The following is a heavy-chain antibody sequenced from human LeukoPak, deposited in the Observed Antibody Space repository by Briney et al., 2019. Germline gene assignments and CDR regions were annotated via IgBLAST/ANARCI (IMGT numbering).Heavy chain of an antibody. J-gene: IGHJ6*03. V-gene: IGHV4-39*07. D-gene: IGHD1-26*01. CDR2: IYYSGST. CDR3: ARGGSVGATGYYYYMDV. CDR1: GGSISSSSYY. Sequence: PSETLSLTCTVSGGSISSSSYYWGWIRQPPGKGLEWIGSIYYSGSTYCNPSLKSRATISVDTSKNQFSLKLSSVTAADTAVYYCARGGSVGATGYYYYMDVWGKGTTVTVSS.